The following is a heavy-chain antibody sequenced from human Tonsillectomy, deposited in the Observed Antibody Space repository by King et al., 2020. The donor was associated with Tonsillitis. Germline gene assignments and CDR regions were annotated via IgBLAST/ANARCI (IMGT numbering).Heavy chain of an antibody. D-gene: IGHD2-15*01. CDR2: ISGSGGST. V-gene: IGHV3-23*04. J-gene: IGHJ4*02. CDR3: AKISPYRYCSGGSCSLDY. CDR1: GFTFSSYA. Sequence: VQLVESGGGLVQPGGSLRLSCAASGFTFSSYAMSWVRQAPGKGLEWVSAISGSGGSTYYADSVKGRFTISRDNSKNTLYLQMNSLRAEDTAVYYCAKISPYRYCSGGSCSLDYWGQGTLVTVSS.